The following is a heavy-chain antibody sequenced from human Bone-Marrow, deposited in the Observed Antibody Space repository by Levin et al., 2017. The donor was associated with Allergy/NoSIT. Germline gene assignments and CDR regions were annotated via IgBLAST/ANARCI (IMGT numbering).Heavy chain of an antibody. CDR3: AREWWLGGPVDY. D-gene: IGHD5-12*01. CDR1: GFTFSSYA. J-gene: IGHJ4*02. Sequence: PGGSLRLSCAASGFTFSSYAMHWVRQAPGKGLEWVAVISYDGSNKYYADSVKGRFTISRDNSKNTLYLQMNSLRAEDTAVYYCAREWWLGGPVDYWGQGTLVTVSS. CDR2: ISYDGSNK. V-gene: IGHV3-30-3*01.